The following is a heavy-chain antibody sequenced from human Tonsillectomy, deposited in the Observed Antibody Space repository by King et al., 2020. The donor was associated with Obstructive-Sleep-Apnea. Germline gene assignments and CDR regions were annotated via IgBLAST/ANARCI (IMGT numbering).Heavy chain of an antibody. V-gene: IGHV3-21*01. J-gene: IGHJ6*02. D-gene: IGHD2-2*01. CDR2: ISSSSSYI. CDR1: GFTFSSYS. CDR3: AREGEDIVVVPAAVNVYNYSYGMDV. Sequence: VQLVESGGGLVKPGGSLRLSCAASGFTFSSYSMNWVRQAPGKGLEWVSCISSSSSYIYYADSVKGRFTISRDNAKNSLYLQLNSLRAEDTAVYYCAREGEDIVVVPAAVNVYNYSYGMDVWGQGTTVTVSS.